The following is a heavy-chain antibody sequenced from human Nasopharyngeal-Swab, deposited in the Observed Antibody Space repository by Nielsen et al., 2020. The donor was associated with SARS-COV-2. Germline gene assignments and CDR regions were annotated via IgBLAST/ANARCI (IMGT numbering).Heavy chain of an antibody. CDR1: GFTFSSYG. CDR3: ARYTYYYYYYMDV. CDR2: IRYDGSNK. D-gene: IGHD1-1*01. J-gene: IGHJ6*03. Sequence: GESLKISCAASGFTFSSYGMHWVRQAPGTGLEWVAFIRYDGSNKYYADSVKGRFTISRDNSKNTLYLQMNSLRAEDTAVYYCARYTYYYYYYMDVWGKGTTVTVSS. V-gene: IGHV3-30*02.